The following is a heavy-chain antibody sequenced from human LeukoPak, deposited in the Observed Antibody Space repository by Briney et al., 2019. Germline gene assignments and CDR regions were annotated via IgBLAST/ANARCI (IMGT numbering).Heavy chain of an antibody. J-gene: IGHJ3*02. Sequence: GGSLRLSCAASGFTFTSYWMTWVRQAPGKGLGWVASIKQDESEKYYVDSVRGRFTISRDNAKNSLYLQMNSLRAEDTAVYYCTRVTLRSFDIWGQGTMVTVSS. CDR3: TRVTLRSFDI. D-gene: IGHD4-23*01. CDR1: GFTFTSYW. CDR2: IKQDESEK. V-gene: IGHV3-7*04.